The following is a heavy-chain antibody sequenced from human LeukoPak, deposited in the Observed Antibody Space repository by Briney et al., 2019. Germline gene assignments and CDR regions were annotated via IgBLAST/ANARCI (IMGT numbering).Heavy chain of an antibody. V-gene: IGHV1-8*03. CDR2: MNPNSGNT. J-gene: IGHJ4*02. D-gene: IGHD3-10*01. CDR3: ARVRAMVRGARGSYYFDY. Sequence: ASVKVSCKASGYTFTSYDINWVRQATGQGLEWMGWMNPNSGNTGYAQKFQGRVTITRNTSISTAYMELSSLRSEDTAVYYCARVRAMVRGARGSYYFDYWGQGTLVTVSS. CDR1: GYTFTSYD.